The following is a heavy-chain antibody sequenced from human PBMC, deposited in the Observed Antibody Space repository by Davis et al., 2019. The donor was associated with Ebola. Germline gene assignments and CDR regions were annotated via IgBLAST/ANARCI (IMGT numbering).Heavy chain of an antibody. CDR3: ARQGSVYYYDSSGYYTEYFQH. V-gene: IGHV4-31*03. Sequence: MPSETLSLTCTVSGGSISSGGYYWSWIRQHPGKGLEWIGYIYYSGSTYYNPSLKSRVTISVDTSKNQFSLKLSSVTAADTAVYYCARQGSVYYYDSSGYYTEYFQHWGQGTLVTVSS. D-gene: IGHD3-22*01. CDR1: GGSISSGGYY. CDR2: IYYSGST. J-gene: IGHJ1*01.